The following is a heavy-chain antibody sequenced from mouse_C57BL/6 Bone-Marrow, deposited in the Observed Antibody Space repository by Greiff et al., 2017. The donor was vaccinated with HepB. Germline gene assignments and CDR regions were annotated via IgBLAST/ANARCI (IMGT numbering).Heavy chain of an antibody. D-gene: IGHD2-12*01. CDR2: ISDGGSYT. CDR3: ARERRPYAMDY. CDR1: GFTFSSYA. Sequence: EVKLVESGGGLVKPGGSLKLSFAASGFTFSSYAMSWVRQTPEKRLEWVATISDGGSYTYYPDNVKGRFTISRDNAKNNLYLQMSHLKSEDTAMYYCARERRPYAMDYWGQGTSVTVSS. V-gene: IGHV5-4*03. J-gene: IGHJ4*01.